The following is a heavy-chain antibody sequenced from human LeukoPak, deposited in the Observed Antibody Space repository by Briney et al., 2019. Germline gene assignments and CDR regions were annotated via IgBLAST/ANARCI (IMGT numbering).Heavy chain of an antibody. J-gene: IGHJ3*02. CDR3: AKDINVDTAMVRAFDI. D-gene: IGHD5-18*01. V-gene: IGHV3-23*01. CDR1: GFSFSSYA. Sequence: GGSLRLSCAASGFSFSSYAMSWVRQAPGKGLEWVSAISGSGGSTYYAASVKGRFTISRDNSKNALYLQMNSLRAEDTAVYYCAKDINVDTAMVRAFDIWGQGTMVTVSS. CDR2: ISGSGGST.